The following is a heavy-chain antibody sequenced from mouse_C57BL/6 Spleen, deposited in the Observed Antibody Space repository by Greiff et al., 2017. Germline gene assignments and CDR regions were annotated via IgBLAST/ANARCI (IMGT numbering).Heavy chain of an antibody. CDR2: IDPEDGDT. J-gene: IGHJ2*01. D-gene: IGHD3-2*02. Sequence: EVQLQQSGAELVRPGASVKLSCTASGFNIKDYYMHWVKQRPEQGLEWIGRIDPEDGDTEYAPKFQGKATMTADTSSNTAYLQLSSLTSEDTAVYYCTARDSSGYVNYWGQGTTLTVSS. CDR1: GFNIKDYY. CDR3: TARDSSGYVNY. V-gene: IGHV14-1*01.